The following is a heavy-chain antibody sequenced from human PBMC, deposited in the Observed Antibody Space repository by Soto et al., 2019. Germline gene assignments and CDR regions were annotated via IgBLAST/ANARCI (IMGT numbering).Heavy chain of an antibody. Sequence: GALVKVSCKASGYTFTSYDINWVRQATGQGLEWMGWMNPNSGNTGYAQKFQGRVTMTRNTSISTAYMELSSLRSEDTAVYYCATSGGFRRGAFDIWGQGTMVTVSS. D-gene: IGHD2-15*01. CDR3: ATSGGFRRGAFDI. CDR2: MNPNSGNT. CDR1: GYTFTSYD. V-gene: IGHV1-8*01. J-gene: IGHJ3*02.